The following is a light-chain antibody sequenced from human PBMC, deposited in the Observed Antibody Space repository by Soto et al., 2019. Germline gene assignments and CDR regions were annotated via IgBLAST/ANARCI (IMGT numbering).Light chain of an antibody. CDR2: EVS. CDR1: SSGVGDYNY. CDR3: SSYISNSIVV. V-gene: IGLV2-14*01. Sequence: QSALTQPASVSGSPGQSITISCTGTSSGVGDYNYVSWYQQHPGKAPKLMIYEVSHRLSGVSNRFSGPKSGYTASLTISGLQDEDEADYYCSSYISNSIVVFGGGTKVTVL. J-gene: IGLJ2*01.